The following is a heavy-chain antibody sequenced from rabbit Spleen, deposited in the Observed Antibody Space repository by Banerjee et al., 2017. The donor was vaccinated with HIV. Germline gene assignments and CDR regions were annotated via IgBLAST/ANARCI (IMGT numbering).Heavy chain of an antibody. CDR3: AGDLGVIVYRFSL. CDR1: GFSFSAGYY. CDR2: IHGGSSGNI. D-gene: IGHD6-1*01. J-gene: IGHJ4*01. Sequence: QSLEESGGDLVKPGASLTLTCTASGFSFSAGYYMCWVRQAPGKGLEWIACIHGGSSGNIYYASWAKGRFTISKTSSATVTLQMTSLTAVDTATYFCAGDLGVIVYRFSLWGPGTLVTVS. V-gene: IGHV1S40*01.